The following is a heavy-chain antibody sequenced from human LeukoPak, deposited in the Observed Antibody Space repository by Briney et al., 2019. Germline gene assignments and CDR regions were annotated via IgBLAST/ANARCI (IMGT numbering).Heavy chain of an antibody. CDR2: IYSGGTT. D-gene: IGHD6-13*01. Sequence: GGSLRLSCAVSRITLSSNYMSWVRQAPGKGLEWVSVIYSGGTTYYADSVKGRFTISRSTSKNTVYLQMNSLNSAGTAVYYCSLDRNSNIWYYYWGQGTLVTVSA. CDR3: SLDRNSNIWYYY. CDR1: RITLSSNY. J-gene: IGHJ4*02. V-gene: IGHV3-53*01.